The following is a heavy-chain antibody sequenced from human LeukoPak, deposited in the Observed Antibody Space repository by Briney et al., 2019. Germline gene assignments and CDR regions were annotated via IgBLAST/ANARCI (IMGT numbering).Heavy chain of an antibody. Sequence: PGGSLRLSCAASGFTLSDYYMSWIRQAPGKGLEWVSYISSSGSTIYYADSVKGRFTISRDNAKNSLYLQMNSLRAEDTAVYYCARYSSSSYYFDYWGQGTLVTVSS. J-gene: IGHJ4*02. V-gene: IGHV3-11*01. D-gene: IGHD6-6*01. CDR3: ARYSSSSYYFDY. CDR2: ISSSGSTI. CDR1: GFTLSDYY.